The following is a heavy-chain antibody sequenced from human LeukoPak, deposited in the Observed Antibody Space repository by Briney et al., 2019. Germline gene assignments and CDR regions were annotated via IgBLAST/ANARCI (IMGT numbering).Heavy chain of an antibody. CDR3: ARDLLDSGSYLTVDYFDY. CDR1: GGSISSYY. J-gene: IGHJ4*02. V-gene: IGHV4-4*07. Sequence: PSETLSLTCTVSGGSISSYYWSWIRQPAGKGLEWIGHIYTSGSTNYNPSLKSRVTMSVDTSKNQFSLNLSSVTAADTAVYYCARDLLDSGSYLTVDYFDYWGQGTLVTVSS. CDR2: IYTSGST. D-gene: IGHD1-26*01.